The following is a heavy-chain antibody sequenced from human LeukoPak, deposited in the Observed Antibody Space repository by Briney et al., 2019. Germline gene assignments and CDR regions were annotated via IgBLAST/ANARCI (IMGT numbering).Heavy chain of an antibody. CDR1: GGSISSYY. D-gene: IGHD2-21*02. V-gene: IGHV4-59*01. CDR2: IYYSGST. CDR3: ASGYCGGACQLGGVDM. J-gene: IGHJ3*02. Sequence: NPSETLSLTCTVSGGSISSYYWSWIRQPPGKGLEWIGYIYYSGSTNYNPSLKSRVTISVDTSKNQFSLKLSSVTAADTAVYYCASGYCGGACQLGGVDMWGQGTMVTVSS.